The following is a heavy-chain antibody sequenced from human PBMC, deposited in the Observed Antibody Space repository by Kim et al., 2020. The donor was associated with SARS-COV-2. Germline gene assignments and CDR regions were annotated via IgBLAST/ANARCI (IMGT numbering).Heavy chain of an antibody. V-gene: IGHV4-59*01. D-gene: IGHD3-22*01. Sequence: KSRVTISVDTAKHQFSLKLSSVTAADTAVYYCARDRWDYYDSSGSGAFDYWGQGTLVTVSS. J-gene: IGHJ4*02. CDR3: ARDRWDYYDSSGSGAFDY.